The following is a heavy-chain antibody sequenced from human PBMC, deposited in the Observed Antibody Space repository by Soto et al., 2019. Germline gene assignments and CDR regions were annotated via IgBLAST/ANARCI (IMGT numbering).Heavy chain of an antibody. J-gene: IGHJ3*01. CDR3: AKDRSMFTMVAVAVFDF. D-gene: IGHD3-22*01. Sequence: SLRLSCPVSGFSFNNHSMGWVRQAAGDWLEWVSGISGRVSNTQYPDCVQGRFTIARDNSENTFYLQLSSLRADDTAVYFCAKDRSMFTMVAVAVFDFWGLGTMVTVSS. CDR2: ISGRVSNT. CDR1: GFSFNNHS. V-gene: IGHV3-23*01.